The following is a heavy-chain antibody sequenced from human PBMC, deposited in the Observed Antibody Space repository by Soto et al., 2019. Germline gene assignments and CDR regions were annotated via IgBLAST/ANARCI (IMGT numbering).Heavy chain of an antibody. V-gene: IGHV3-33*01. D-gene: IGHD2-15*01. CDR3: AREVVADTPRFDY. CDR1: GFTFSSYG. CDR2: IWYDGSNK. J-gene: IGHJ4*02. Sequence: QVQLVASGGGVVQPGRSLRLSCAASGFTFSSYGMHWVREAPGKGLEWVAVIWYDGSNKYYADSVKGRFTISRDNSTNPLYLQMNSMRAEDTAVYYCAREVVADTPRFDYWGQGTLVTFSS.